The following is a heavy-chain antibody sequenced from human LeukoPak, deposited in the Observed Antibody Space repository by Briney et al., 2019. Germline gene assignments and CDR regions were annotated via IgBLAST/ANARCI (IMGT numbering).Heavy chain of an antibody. V-gene: IGHV4-30-2*01. J-gene: IGHJ4*02. CDR3: ARGDGDYLRFDY. CDR1: GGSISSGGYS. Sequence: PSETLSLTCAVSGGSISSGGYSWSWIRQPPGKGLEWIGYIYHSGSTYYNPSLKSRVTISVYRSKNQFSLKLGSVTAADTAVYYCARGDGDYLRFDYWGQGTLVTVSS. CDR2: IYHSGST. D-gene: IGHD4-17*01.